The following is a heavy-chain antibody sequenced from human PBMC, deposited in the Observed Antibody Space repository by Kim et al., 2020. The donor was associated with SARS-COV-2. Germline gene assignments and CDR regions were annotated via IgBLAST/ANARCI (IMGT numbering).Heavy chain of an antibody. V-gene: IGHV3-53*01. CDR1: GFTVSSNY. D-gene: IGHD3-10*01. CDR2: IYSGGST. Sequence: GGSLRLSCAASGFTVSSNYMSWVRQAPGKGLEWVSVIYSGGSTYYADSVKGRFTISRDNSKNTLYLQMNSLRAEDTAVYYCARDLGGFGDESPIYGMDVWGQGTTVTVSS. J-gene: IGHJ6*02. CDR3: ARDLGGFGDESPIYGMDV.